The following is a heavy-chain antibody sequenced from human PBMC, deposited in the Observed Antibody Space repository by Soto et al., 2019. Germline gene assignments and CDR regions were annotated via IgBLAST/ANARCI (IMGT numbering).Heavy chain of an antibody. CDR1: GDSISRNSYH. J-gene: IGHJ4*02. V-gene: IGHV4-39*01. CDR3: ARRDGAWNFVC. Sequence: QLQLQESGPGLVKPSETLSLTCTVSGDSISRNSYHWGWIRQPPGKGLEWMGSIYYGGSTYYNPSLESRVAVSVDTSKNQYSLKRSSVTAADTAVYYCARRDGAWNFVCWGQGTLVIVSS. D-gene: IGHD1-1*01. CDR2: IYYGGST.